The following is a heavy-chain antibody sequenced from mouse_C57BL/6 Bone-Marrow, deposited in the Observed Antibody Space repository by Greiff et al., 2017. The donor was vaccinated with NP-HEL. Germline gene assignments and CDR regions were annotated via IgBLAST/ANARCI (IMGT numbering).Heavy chain of an antibody. D-gene: IGHD1-1*01. CDR3: ARASHYYGSSYEAMDY. Sequence: VQLQQSGAELARPGASVKLSCKASGYTFTSYGISWVKQRTGQGLEWIGEVYPRSGNTYYNEKFKGKATLTADKSSSTAYMELRSLTSEDSAVYFCARASHYYGSSYEAMDYWGQGTSVTVSS. J-gene: IGHJ4*01. V-gene: IGHV1-81*01. CDR2: VYPRSGNT. CDR1: GYTFTSYG.